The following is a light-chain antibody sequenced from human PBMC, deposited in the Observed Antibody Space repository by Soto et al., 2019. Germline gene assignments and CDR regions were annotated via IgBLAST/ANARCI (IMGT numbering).Light chain of an antibody. Sequence: EIVMTQSPATLSVSPGERATLSCRASQSVSSNLAWYQQKPGQAPRLLIYGASIRATGIPARFSGSGSGTEFTLTISSLQSEDFGVYYCQQYNNWPPYTFGQGTKLEIK. J-gene: IGKJ2*01. CDR3: QQYNNWPPYT. CDR2: GAS. CDR1: QSVSSN. V-gene: IGKV3D-15*01.